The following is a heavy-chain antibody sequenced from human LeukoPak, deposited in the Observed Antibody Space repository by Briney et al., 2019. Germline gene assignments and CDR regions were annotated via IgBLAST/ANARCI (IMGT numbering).Heavy chain of an antibody. J-gene: IGHJ4*02. V-gene: IGHV4-59*08. Sequence: SETLSLTCTVSGGSINSYYWNWIRQPPGKGLEWIGYIYYSGSTNYNPSLKSRVTISVDTSKNQFSLKLSSVTAADTAVYYCAVGTYWGQGTLVTVSS. CDR1: GGSINSYY. CDR2: IYYSGST. D-gene: IGHD7-27*01. CDR3: AVGTY.